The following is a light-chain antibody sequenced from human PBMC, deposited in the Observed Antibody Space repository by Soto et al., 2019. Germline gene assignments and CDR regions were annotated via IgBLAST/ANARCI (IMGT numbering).Light chain of an antibody. Sequence: ERVMTQSPATLSVSPGDRATLSCRGSRSISSNLAWYQQKPGQAPRLLIYGASTRATGIPARFSGSGSGTEFTLTISRLEPEDFAVYYCQQYGSSLTWTFGQGTKVDIK. CDR3: QQYGSSLTWT. CDR1: RSISSN. V-gene: IGKV3-15*01. J-gene: IGKJ1*01. CDR2: GAS.